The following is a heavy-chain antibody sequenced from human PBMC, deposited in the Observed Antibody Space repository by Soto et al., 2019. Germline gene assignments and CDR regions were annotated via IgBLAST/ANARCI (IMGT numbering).Heavy chain of an antibody. CDR2: ISYDGSNK. D-gene: IGHD3-22*01. Sequence: VGSVRLSCAASGFTFSSYGMHWVRQAPGKGLEWVAVISYDGSNKYYADSVKGRFTISRDNSKNTLYLQMNSLRAEDTAVYYCAKSVIRSVQGHYYDSSGYYPLADYWGQGTLVTVSS. V-gene: IGHV3-30*18. J-gene: IGHJ4*02. CDR3: AKSVIRSVQGHYYDSSGYYPLADY. CDR1: GFTFSSYG.